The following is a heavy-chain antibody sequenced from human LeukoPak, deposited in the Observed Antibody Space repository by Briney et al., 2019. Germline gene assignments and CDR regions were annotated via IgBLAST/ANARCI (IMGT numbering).Heavy chain of an antibody. Sequence: SETLSLTCAVYGGSFSGYYWSWVRQPPGKGLEWIGEINHSGSTNYNPSLKSRVTISVDTSKNQFSLKLSSVTAADTAVYYCAREKYSSSSTLDYWGQGTLVTVYS. CDR1: GGSFSGYY. J-gene: IGHJ4*02. V-gene: IGHV4-34*01. CDR3: AREKYSSSSTLDY. D-gene: IGHD6-6*01. CDR2: INHSGST.